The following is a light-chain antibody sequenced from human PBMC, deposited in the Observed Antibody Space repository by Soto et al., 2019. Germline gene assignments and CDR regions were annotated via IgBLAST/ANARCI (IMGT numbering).Light chain of an antibody. V-gene: IGLV4-69*01. Sequence: QPVLTQSPSASASLGASVKLTCTLSSGHSNYAIGWHQQQPEKGPRYLMKVNSDGSHRKGDGIPDRFSGSSSGAQRYLTISSLQSEDEADYYCQTWGTGIRVFGTGTKLTVL. J-gene: IGLJ1*01. CDR3: QTWGTGIRV. CDR2: VNSDGSH. CDR1: SGHSNYA.